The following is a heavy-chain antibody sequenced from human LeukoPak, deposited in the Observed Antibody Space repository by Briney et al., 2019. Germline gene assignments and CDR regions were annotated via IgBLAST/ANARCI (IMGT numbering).Heavy chain of an antibody. CDR1: GFTFSSYS. CDR3: ARVWELSFDH. D-gene: IGHD1-26*01. Sequence: GGSLRLSCAASGFTFSSYSMNWVRQAPGEGLEWVSSISSSSSYIYYADSVKGRFTISRDNAKNSLYLQMNSLRAEDTAVYYCARVWELSFDHWGQGTLVTVSS. CDR2: ISSSSSYI. V-gene: IGHV3-21*01. J-gene: IGHJ4*02.